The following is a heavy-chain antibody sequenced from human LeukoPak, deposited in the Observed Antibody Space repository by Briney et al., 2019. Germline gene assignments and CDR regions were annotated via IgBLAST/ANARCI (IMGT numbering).Heavy chain of an antibody. CDR1: GFTFSSYN. D-gene: IGHD3-10*01. CDR2: ISSSSTYM. Sequence: GGSLRLSCAASGFTFSSYNMNWVRQAPGKGLEWVSFISSSSTYMYTADSVKGRFTISRDNAKNSLYLQMNSLRVEDTAVYYCARVLLWFGEALDYGMDVWGQGTMVTVSS. J-gene: IGHJ6*02. V-gene: IGHV3-21*01. CDR3: ARVLLWFGEALDYGMDV.